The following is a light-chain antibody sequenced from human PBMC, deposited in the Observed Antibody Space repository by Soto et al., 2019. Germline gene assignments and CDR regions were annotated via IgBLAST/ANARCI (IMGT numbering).Light chain of an antibody. J-gene: IGKJ3*01. CDR3: QQYSSSPPEFT. CDR2: GAS. CDR1: QSVSSSY. V-gene: IGKV3-20*01. Sequence: EIVLTQSPGTLSLSPGERATLSCMASQSVSSSYLAWYQQKPGQAPRLLIFGASYRATGIPDRFSGSGSVTDFTLTISRLEPEDFAVYYCQQYSSSPPEFTFGPGTKVDIK.